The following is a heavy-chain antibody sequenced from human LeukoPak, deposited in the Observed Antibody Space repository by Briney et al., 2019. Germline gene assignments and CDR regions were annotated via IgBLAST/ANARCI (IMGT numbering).Heavy chain of an antibody. CDR3: AKDRHQLIQYYFDY. J-gene: IGHJ4*02. V-gene: IGHV3-30*18. Sequence: PGRSLRLSCAASGFTFINYGMHWVRQAPGKGLEWVAVISYDGSNKYYADSVKGRFTISRDNSKNTLYLQMNSLRAEDTAVYSCAKDRHQLIQYYFDYWGQGTLVTVSS. CDR1: GFTFINYG. D-gene: IGHD2-2*01. CDR2: ISYDGSNK.